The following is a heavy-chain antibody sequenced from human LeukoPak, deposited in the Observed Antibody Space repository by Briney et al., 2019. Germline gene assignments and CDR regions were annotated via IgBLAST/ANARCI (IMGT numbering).Heavy chain of an antibody. CDR1: GGSISTDY. D-gene: IGHD4-11*01. CDR2: IYYSGST. J-gene: IGHJ6*03. V-gene: IGHV4-59*12. CDR3: ARGYRNGRTYYYCMDV. Sequence: SETLSLTCTVPGGSISTDYWSWIRQTPGKRLERIGYIYYSGSTNYNPSLKSRVTISVDTSKNQFSLKLSSVTAADTAVYYCARGYRNGRTYYYCMDVWGKGTTVTVSS.